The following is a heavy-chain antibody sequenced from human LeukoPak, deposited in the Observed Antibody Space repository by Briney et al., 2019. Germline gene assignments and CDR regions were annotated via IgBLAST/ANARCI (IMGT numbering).Heavy chain of an antibody. CDR1: GGTSSSYA. Sequence: ASVKVSCKASGGTSSSYAISWVRQAPGQGLEWMGWISAYNGNTNYAQKLQGRVTMTTDTSTSTAYMELRSLRSDDTAVYYCARDTNSGDFWSGYFVYWGQGTLVTVSS. V-gene: IGHV1-18*01. D-gene: IGHD3-3*01. CDR2: ISAYNGNT. CDR3: ARDTNSGDFWSGYFVY. J-gene: IGHJ4*02.